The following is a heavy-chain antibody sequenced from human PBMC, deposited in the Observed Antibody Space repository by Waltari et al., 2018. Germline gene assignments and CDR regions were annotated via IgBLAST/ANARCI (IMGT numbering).Heavy chain of an antibody. CDR2: ISADGSRK. CDR1: GFTFSCSG. D-gene: IGHD2-8*02. Sequence: QVQLVESGGGVVQPGRSLRLSCAASGFTFSCSGMHWFRQTPGRGLEWVSVISADGSRKSYADSVKGRFSISRDNSKNSLSLEMNSLRPEDTAVYYCASCTGGNCYYYGFDVWGQGTTVTVSS. CDR3: ASCTGGNCYYYGFDV. J-gene: IGHJ6*02. V-gene: IGHV3-30*03.